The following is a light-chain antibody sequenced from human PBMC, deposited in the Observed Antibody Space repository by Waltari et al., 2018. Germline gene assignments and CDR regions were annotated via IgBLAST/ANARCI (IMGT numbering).Light chain of an antibody. CDR2: NNN. CDR1: SCIIGTNY. V-gene: IGLV1-51*01. J-gene: IGLJ3*02. Sequence: HSVSTQPPSLAAAPRQPVPVSCAGCSCIIGTNYVSCYQQFPRTAPILRIYNNNKRPSGTPDLFSGSKSGASATLAISGLQTGDEADYYCGTCASSLSAVVFGGGTKLTVL. CDR3: GTCASSLSAVV.